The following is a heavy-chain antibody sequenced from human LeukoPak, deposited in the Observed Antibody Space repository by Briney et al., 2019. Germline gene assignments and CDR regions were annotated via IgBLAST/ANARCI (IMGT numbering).Heavy chain of an antibody. CDR1: GYTFTGDY. J-gene: IGHJ5*02. D-gene: IGHD2-2*03. Sequence: GASVKVSCKASGYTFTGDYMHWVRQAPGQGLEWTGWINPNSGGTNYAQKFQGRVTMTRDTSISTAYMELSRLRSDDTAVYYCARDKGGYCSSTSCSDFDPWGQGTLVTVSS. V-gene: IGHV1-2*02. CDR3: ARDKGGYCSSTSCSDFDP. CDR2: INPNSGGT.